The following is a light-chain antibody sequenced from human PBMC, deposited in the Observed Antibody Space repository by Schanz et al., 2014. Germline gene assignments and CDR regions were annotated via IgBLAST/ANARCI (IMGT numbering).Light chain of an antibody. J-gene: IGLJ2*01. CDR1: SSDVGGYNY. CDR3: SSYAGSNNSVV. CDR2: DVS. Sequence: QSALTQPASVSGSPGQSITISCTGTSSDVGGYNYVSRYQQHPGKAPKLMIYDVSNRPSGVSNRFSGSKSGNTASLTISGLQAEDEADYYCSSYAGSNNSVVFGGGTKLTVL. V-gene: IGLV2-14*01.